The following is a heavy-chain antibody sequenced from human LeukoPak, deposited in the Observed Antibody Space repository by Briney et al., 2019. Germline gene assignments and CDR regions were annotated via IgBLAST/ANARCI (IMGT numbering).Heavy chain of an antibody. D-gene: IGHD3-10*01. Sequence: SETLSLTCTVSGGSISSGSYYWSWIRQPAGKGLEWIGRIYTSGSTNYNPSLKSRVTISVDTSKNQFSLKLSSVTAADTAVYYCARDLVRGRPRYYYYYGMDVWGQGTTVTVSS. J-gene: IGHJ6*02. CDR3: ARDLVRGRPRYYYYYGMDV. CDR1: GGSISSGSYY. CDR2: IYTSGST. V-gene: IGHV4-61*02.